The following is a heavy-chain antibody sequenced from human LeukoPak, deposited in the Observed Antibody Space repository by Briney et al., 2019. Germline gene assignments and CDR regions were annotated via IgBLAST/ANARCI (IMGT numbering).Heavy chain of an antibody. CDR1: GFTFSSYW. CDR2: IKQDGSEK. CDR3: VKGGFLEWLTPPYDAFDI. Sequence: GGSLRLSCTASGFTFSSYWMSWVRQAPGKGLEWVANIKQDGSEKYYVDSVKGRFTISRDNAKNSLYLQMNSLRAEDTALYYCVKGGFLEWLTPPYDAFDIWGQGTMVTVSS. J-gene: IGHJ3*02. D-gene: IGHD3-3*01. V-gene: IGHV3-7*03.